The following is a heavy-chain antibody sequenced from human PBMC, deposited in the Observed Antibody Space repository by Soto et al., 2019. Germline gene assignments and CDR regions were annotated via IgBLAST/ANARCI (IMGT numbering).Heavy chain of an antibody. Sequence: PSETLSLTCNVSGDSVTNRIYYWSWIRQPPGKWLQWLGYIYHTGTADYNPSLKSRLTMSVDTARNQFSLHLTSVTAADTAIYYCEREIAARAHRHFFDLCGQGSLVTVYS. CDR2: IYHTGTA. D-gene: IGHD2-15*01. CDR3: EREIAARAHRHFFDL. J-gene: IGHJ5*02. V-gene: IGHV4-61*01. CDR1: GDSVTNRIYY.